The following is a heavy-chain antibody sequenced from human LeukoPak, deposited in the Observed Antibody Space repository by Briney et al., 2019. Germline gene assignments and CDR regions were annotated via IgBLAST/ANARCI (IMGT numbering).Heavy chain of an antibody. CDR3: AREDYYDSSGYYGSLDY. J-gene: IGHJ4*02. V-gene: IGHV4-59*12. D-gene: IGHD3-22*01. CDR2: IHYSGST. CDR1: DGSISSYY. Sequence: SETLSLTCTVSDGSISSYYWSWIRQPPGMGLEWIGYIHYSGSTTYNPSLKSRVTMSVDTSKNQFSLKLSSVTAADTAVYYCAREDYYDSSGYYGSLDYWGQGTLVTVSS.